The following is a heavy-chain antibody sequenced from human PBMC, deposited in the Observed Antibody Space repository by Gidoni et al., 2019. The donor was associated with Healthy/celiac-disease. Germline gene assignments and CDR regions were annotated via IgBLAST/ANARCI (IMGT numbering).Heavy chain of an antibody. CDR2: ISGSGGST. J-gene: IGHJ3*02. CDR1: GFTFSSSA. CDR3: AKLTGDILTGYYVAHAFDI. V-gene: IGHV3-23*04. Sequence: EVQLVESGGGLVQPGGSLRLSCAASGFTFSSSAMSWVRQAPGKGLEWFSAISGSGGSTYYADSVKGRFTISRDKSKNTLYLQMNSLRAEDTAVYYCAKLTGDILTGYYVAHAFDIWGQGTMVTVSS. D-gene: IGHD3-9*01.